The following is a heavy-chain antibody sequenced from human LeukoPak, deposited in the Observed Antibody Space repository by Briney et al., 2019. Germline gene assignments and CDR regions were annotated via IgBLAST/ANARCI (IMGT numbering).Heavy chain of an antibody. CDR3: ARQYSGSWPIGDY. CDR2: IYSGGSS. J-gene: IGHJ4*02. Sequence: GGSLRLSCAASGFTVSSNSMSWVRQAPGKGLEWVSIIYSGGSSDYADSVKGRFTISRDNSKNTLYLQMNSLRVEDTALYYCARQYSGSWPIGDYWGQGTLVTVSS. V-gene: IGHV3-66*04. D-gene: IGHD1-26*01. CDR1: GFTVSSNS.